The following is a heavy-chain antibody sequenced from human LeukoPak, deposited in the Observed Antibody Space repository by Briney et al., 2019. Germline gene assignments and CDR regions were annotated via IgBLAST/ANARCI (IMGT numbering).Heavy chain of an antibody. D-gene: IGHD3-10*01. CDR3: ARVLYYYGSGSESHFDY. J-gene: IGHJ4*02. CDR2: ISAYNGNT. V-gene: IGHV1-18*01. Sequence: ASVKVSCKASGYTFTSYGISWVRQAPGQGLEWMGWISAYNGNTNYAQKLQGRVTMTTDTSTSTAYMELRSLRSDDTAVYYCARVLYYYGSGSESHFDYWGQGTPVTVSS. CDR1: GYTFTSYG.